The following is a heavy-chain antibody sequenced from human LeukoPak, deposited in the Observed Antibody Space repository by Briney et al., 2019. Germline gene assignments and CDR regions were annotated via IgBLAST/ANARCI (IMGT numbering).Heavy chain of an antibody. V-gene: IGHV1-2*02. D-gene: IGHD3-10*01. CDR1: GYTFTGYY. CDR3: TKASLAFGTKYFDP. J-gene: IGHJ5*02. Sequence: ASVKVSCKASGYTFTGYYMHWVRQAPGQGLEWMGWINPNSGGTNYAQKFQGRVTMTRDTSISTAYMELRSLRSDDTAVYYCTKASLAFGTKYFDPWGQGTLVTVPS. CDR2: INPNSGGT.